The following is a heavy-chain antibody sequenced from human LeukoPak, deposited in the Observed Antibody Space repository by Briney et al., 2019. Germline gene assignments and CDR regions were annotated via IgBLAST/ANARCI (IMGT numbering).Heavy chain of an antibody. Sequence: GGSLRLSCAASGFTFSSYSMNWVRQAPGKGLEGVSYISSSSSTTYYADSVKGRFIISRDNAKNSLYLQMNSLRAEDTAVYYCARNLFGSWGFEYWGQGTLVTVSS. J-gene: IGHJ4*02. D-gene: IGHD3-16*01. CDR2: ISSSSSTT. V-gene: IGHV3-48*01. CDR3: ARNLFGSWGFEY. CDR1: GFTFSSYS.